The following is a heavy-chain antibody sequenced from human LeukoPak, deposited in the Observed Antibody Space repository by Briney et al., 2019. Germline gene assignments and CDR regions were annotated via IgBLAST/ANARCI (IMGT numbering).Heavy chain of an antibody. V-gene: IGHV1-46*01. Sequence: ASVKVSCKASGYTFTSYYMHWVRQAPGQGLEWMGIINPSGGSTSYAQKFQGRVTMTRDTSTSTVYMELSSLRSEDTAVYYCARDGYNLDYYYYMDVWGKGTTVTVSS. CDR3: ARDGYNLDYYYYMDV. D-gene: IGHD5-24*01. J-gene: IGHJ6*03. CDR1: GYTFTSYY. CDR2: INPSGGST.